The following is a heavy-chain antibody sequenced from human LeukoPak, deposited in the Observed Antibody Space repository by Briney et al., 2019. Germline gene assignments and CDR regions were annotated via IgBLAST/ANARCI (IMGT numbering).Heavy chain of an antibody. Sequence: SETLSLTCTVSGGSISSYYWSWIRQPPGKGLEWIGYIYYSGSTNYNPSLKSRVTISVDTSKNQFSLKLSSVTAADTAVYYCARLSRVLRGYSYWGQGTLVTVSS. J-gene: IGHJ4*02. CDR2: IYYSGST. D-gene: IGHD5-18*01. CDR3: ARLSRVLRGYSY. V-gene: IGHV4-59*12. CDR1: GGSISSYY.